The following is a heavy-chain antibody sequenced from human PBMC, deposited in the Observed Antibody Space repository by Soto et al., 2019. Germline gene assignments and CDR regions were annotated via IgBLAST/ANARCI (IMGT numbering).Heavy chain of an antibody. CDR2: VSGGGETT. CDR3: AKEADIVIGPVAGPVAFSFDL. V-gene: IGHV3-30*18. CDR1: GFTFRSYG. Sequence: QVNLVESGGGVVQPGRSLRLSCAGSGFTFRSYGLHWVRQSPGKGLEWVAVVSGGGETTYYADSVKGRSTISRDNSKNMMYMQMDSLRPEDTAVYYSAKEADIVIGPVAGPVAFSFDLWGQGTLVTVSS. J-gene: IGHJ4*02. D-gene: IGHD2-2*01.